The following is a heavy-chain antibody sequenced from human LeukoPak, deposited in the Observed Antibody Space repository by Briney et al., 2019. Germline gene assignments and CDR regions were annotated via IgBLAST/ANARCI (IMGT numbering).Heavy chain of an antibody. CDR3: ARVLLGYSSLLTNWFDP. CDR1: GGSISSSSYY. V-gene: IGHV4-39*07. CDR2: IYYSGST. Sequence: SETLSLTCTVSGGSISSSSYYWGWIRQPPGKGLEWIGRIYYSGSTYYNPSLKSRVTISVGTSKNQFSLKLSSVTAADTAVYYRARVLLGYSSLLTNWFDPWGQGTLVTVSS. D-gene: IGHD6-13*01. J-gene: IGHJ5*02.